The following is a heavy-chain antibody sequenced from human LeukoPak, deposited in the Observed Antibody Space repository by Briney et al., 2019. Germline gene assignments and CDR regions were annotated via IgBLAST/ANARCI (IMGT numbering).Heavy chain of an antibody. D-gene: IGHD2-15*01. CDR1: GFTPSINY. Sequence: GRSLRLSCAASGFTPSINYMSWVRQAPGKGLEWVSVIYSGGSTYYADSVKGRFTISRHNSKNTLYLQMNSLRAEDTAVYYCNIVVVVAALHQFDYWGQGTLVTVSS. V-gene: IGHV3-53*04. CDR3: NIVVVVAALHQFDY. J-gene: IGHJ4*02. CDR2: IYSGGST.